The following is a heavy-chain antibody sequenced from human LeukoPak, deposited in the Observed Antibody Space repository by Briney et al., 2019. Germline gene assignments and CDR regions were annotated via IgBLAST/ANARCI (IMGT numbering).Heavy chain of an antibody. V-gene: IGHV3-48*01. CDR2: ISSSSSTI. CDR3: ARRSYSGLDY. J-gene: IGHJ4*02. CDR1: GFTFSSYS. Sequence: HPGGSLRLSCAASGFTFSSYSMKWVRQAPGKGLEWVSYISSSSSTIYYADSVKGRSTISRDNANNSLYLQMNSLRAEDTAVYYCARRSYSGLDYWGQGTLVTVSS. D-gene: IGHD2-15*01.